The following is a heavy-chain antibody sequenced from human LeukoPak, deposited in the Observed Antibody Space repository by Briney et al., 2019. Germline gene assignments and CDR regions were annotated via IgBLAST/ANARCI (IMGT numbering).Heavy chain of an antibody. J-gene: IGHJ4*02. CDR2: ISSSGSDI. V-gene: IGHV3-48*03. CDR3: ARDYGGSSPFDY. Sequence: GGSLRLSCAASGSTFSSYEMNWVRQAPGKGLEWVSYISSSGSDIYYADSVKGRFTISRDNAKNSLYLHMNSLRAEDTAVYYCARDYGGSSPFDYWGQGTLVTVSS. D-gene: IGHD4-23*01. CDR1: GSTFSSYE.